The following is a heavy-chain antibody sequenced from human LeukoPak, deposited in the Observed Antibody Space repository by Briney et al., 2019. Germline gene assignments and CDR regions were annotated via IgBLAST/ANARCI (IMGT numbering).Heavy chain of an antibody. CDR2: INSNGGST. CDR3: ARDLLAVATDAFDI. CDR1: GFTFSNYA. D-gene: IGHD6-19*01. J-gene: IGHJ3*02. Sequence: GGSLRLSCAASGFTFSNYAMHWVRQAPGKGLEYVSAINSNGGSTYYANSVKGRFAISRDNSKNTLYLQMGSLRAEDMAVYYCARDLLAVATDAFDIWGQGTMVTVSS. V-gene: IGHV3-64*01.